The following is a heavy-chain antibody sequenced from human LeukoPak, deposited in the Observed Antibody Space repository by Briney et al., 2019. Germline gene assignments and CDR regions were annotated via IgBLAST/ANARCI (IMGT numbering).Heavy chain of an antibody. J-gene: IGHJ5*02. Sequence: SETLSLTCSVSGGSISSYYWSWIRQPAGKGLEWIGRVYTSGSTNYNPSLKSRVTISVDTSKKQFSLKLSSVTAADTAVYYCAREKIGYYDGSGRGWFDPWGQGTLVTVSS. D-gene: IGHD3-22*01. CDR2: VYTSGST. V-gene: IGHV4-4*07. CDR3: AREKIGYYDGSGRGWFDP. CDR1: GGSISSYY.